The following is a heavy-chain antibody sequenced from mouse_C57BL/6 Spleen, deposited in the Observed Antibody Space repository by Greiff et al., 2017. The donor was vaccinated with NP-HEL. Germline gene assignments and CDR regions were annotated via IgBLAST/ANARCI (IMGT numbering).Heavy chain of an antibody. CDR2: INPNNGGT. D-gene: IGHD2-3*01. V-gene: IGHV1-26*01. Sequence: VQLQQSGPELVKPGASVKISCKASGYTFTDYYMNWVKQSHGKSLEWIGDINPNNGGTSYNQKFKGKATLTVDKSSSTAYMELRSLTSEDSAVYYCARGYDGYRFDYWGQGTTLTVSS. CDR1: GYTFTDYY. CDR3: ARGYDGYRFDY. J-gene: IGHJ2*01.